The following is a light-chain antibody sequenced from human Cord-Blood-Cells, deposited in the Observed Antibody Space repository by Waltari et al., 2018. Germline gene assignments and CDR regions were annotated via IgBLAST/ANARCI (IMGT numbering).Light chain of an antibody. J-gene: IGKJ2*03. Sequence: DIQLTQSPSSLSASVGDRVTITCRARQSISSYLNCYQQKPGKAPKLRIYAASSLQSGVPSRFSGSGAGTDFTLTISSLQPEDCATYYCQQSYSTPHSFGQGTKLEIK. CDR3: QQSYSTPHS. CDR2: AAS. V-gene: IGKV1-39*01. CDR1: QSISSY.